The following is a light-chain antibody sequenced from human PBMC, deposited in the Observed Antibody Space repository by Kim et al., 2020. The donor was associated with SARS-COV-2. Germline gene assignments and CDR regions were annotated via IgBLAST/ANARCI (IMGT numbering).Light chain of an antibody. Sequence: GQSITISCAGTSRDVGAYSYVSWYQHHPGKAPQLMIYDVTNRPSGVSNRFSGYKPGNTASLTISGLQAEDEALYYCCSYTTRNTPSFGTGTKVTVL. V-gene: IGLV2-14*03. CDR3: CSYTTRNTPS. CDR2: DVT. J-gene: IGLJ1*01. CDR1: SRDVGAYSY.